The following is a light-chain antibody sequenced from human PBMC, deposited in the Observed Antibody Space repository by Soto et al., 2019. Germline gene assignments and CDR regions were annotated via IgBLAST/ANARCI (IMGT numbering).Light chain of an antibody. CDR3: QQYNNWPPVT. J-gene: IGKJ1*01. CDR1: QTVSSN. CDR2: GAS. V-gene: IGKV3-15*01. Sequence: EIILTQSPDTLSLSPGERATLSCRASQTVSSNLAWYQQKPCQAPRLLIYGASTRATGIPARFSGSGSGTEFTLTISSLQSEDFAVYYCQQYNNWPPVTFGQGTKVDIK.